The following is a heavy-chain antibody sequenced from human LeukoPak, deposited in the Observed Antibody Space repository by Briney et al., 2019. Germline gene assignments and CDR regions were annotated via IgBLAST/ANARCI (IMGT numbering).Heavy chain of an antibody. CDR2: INPNSGDT. J-gene: IGHJ4*02. V-gene: IGHV1-2*04. D-gene: IGHD7-27*01. Sequence: GASVKVSCKASGFTFTDYYMHWVRQAPGQGLEWMGWINPNSGDTNYAQKFQGSVTMTRDTSISTAYMELSRLRSDDTAVYYCARGKNWGALDYWGQGTLVTVSS. CDR1: GFTFTDYY. CDR3: ARGKNWGALDY.